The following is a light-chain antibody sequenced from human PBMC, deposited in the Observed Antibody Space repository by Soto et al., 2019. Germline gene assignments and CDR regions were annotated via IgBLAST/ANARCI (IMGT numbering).Light chain of an antibody. CDR1: QSVDSAF. CDR2: GAS. J-gene: IGKJ1*01. Sequence: DIVLTQSPGSLSLSLGERATLSCRASQSVDSAFFAWYQQKPCQPPRLLMYGASRRATGIPDRFSGSGSGTDFTLTISRLEPEDFAVYYCQQYASSLTFGQGTKVEI. V-gene: IGKV3-20*01. CDR3: QQYASSLT.